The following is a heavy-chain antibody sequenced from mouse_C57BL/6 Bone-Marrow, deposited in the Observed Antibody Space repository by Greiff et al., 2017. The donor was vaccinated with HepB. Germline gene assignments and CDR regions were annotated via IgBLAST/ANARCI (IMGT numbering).Heavy chain of an antibody. V-gene: IGHV1-61*01. CDR3: ARGELGCAY. CDR1: GYTFTSYW. Sequence: QVQLQQPGAELVRPGSSVKLSCKASGYTFTSYWMDWVKQRPGQGLEWIGNIYPSDSETHYNQKFKDKATLTVDKSSSTAYMQLSSLTSEDSAVYYCARGELGCAYWGQGTLVTVSA. D-gene: IGHD4-1*01. CDR2: IYPSDSET. J-gene: IGHJ3*01.